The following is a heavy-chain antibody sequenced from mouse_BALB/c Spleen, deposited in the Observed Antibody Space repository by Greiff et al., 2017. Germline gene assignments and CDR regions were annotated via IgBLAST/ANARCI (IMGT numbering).Heavy chain of an antibody. CDR2: ISSGGST. D-gene: IGHD1-1*01. CDR1: GFTFSSYA. Sequence: DVKLVESGGGLVKPGGSLKLSCAASGFTFSSYAMSWVRQTPEKRLEWVASISSGGSTYYPDSVKGRFTISRDNARNILYLQMSSLRSEDTAMYYCAREDGSTSPWFAYWGQGTLVTVSA. V-gene: IGHV5-6-5*01. CDR3: AREDGSTSPWFAY. J-gene: IGHJ3*01.